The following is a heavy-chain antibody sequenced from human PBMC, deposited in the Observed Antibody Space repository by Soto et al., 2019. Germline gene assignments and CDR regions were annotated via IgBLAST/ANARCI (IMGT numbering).Heavy chain of an antibody. CDR1: GFSFSKYA. J-gene: IGHJ4*02. CDR3: AKSTGCSGGICN. Sequence: PGGSLGLSCAPSGFSFSKYAMSWVRQAPGKWLEWVSTISDSGGSTDYADSVKGRFTISRDNSGNTLYLQMNSLRAEDTAVYYCAKSTGCSGGICNWGQGXQVTVS. D-gene: IGHD2-15*01. V-gene: IGHV3-23*01. CDR2: ISDSGGST.